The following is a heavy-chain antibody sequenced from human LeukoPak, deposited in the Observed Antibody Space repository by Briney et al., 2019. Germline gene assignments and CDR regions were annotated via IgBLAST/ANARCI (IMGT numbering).Heavy chain of an antibody. CDR2: IYCSGST. CDR3: ARRGPDEAHGAFDI. J-gene: IGHJ3*02. D-gene: IGHD1-14*01. V-gene: IGHV4-59*08. CDR1: GGSISSYY. Sequence: SETLSLTCTASGGSISSYYWSGVRQPPGKGLEWVGYIYCSGSTNFNPSLKSRVTISVGTSKNQFSLKLSSVTAADTAVYYCARRGPDEAHGAFDIWGQGTMVTVSS.